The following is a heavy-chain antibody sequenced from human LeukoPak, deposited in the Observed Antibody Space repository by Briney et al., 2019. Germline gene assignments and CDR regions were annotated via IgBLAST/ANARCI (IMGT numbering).Heavy chain of an antibody. Sequence: SETLSLTCAVSGGSISSSNWWSWVRQPPGKGLEWIGEIYHSGSTNYNPSLKSRVTISVDKSKNQFSLKLSSVTSADTAVYYCARDNGGNSYYYYGMDVWGQGTTVTVSS. CDR3: ARDNGGNSYYYYGMDV. V-gene: IGHV4-4*02. CDR1: GGSISSSNW. J-gene: IGHJ6*02. D-gene: IGHD4-23*01. CDR2: IYHSGST.